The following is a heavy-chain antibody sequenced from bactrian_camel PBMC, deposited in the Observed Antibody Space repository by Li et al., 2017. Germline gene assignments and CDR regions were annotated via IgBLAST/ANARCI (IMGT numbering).Heavy chain of an antibody. J-gene: IGHJ4*01. V-gene: IGHV3S53*01. D-gene: IGHD1*01. Sequence: QVQLVESGGGSVQAGGSLRLSCTVSGYTYREYCMGWFRQAPGKKREGVAAIDNRAATSYADSVKGRFTISRDNAKNTVELHMVSLKPEDTAMYYCAADFRRRRAPRLTDVLDLAYKGRGTQVTV. CDR2: IDNRAAT. CDR1: GYTYREYC.